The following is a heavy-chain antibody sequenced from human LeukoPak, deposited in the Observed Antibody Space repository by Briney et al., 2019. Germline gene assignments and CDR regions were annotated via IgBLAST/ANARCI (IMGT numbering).Heavy chain of an antibody. CDR3: AREGVRYLVRGVGGKRTHFDY. CDR2: ITSDSSAT. CDR1: GFTFSTYS. V-gene: IGHV3-48*04. D-gene: IGHD3-10*01. Sequence: GGSLRLSCAASGFTFSTYSMNWVRQAPGKGLEWVSYITSDSSATYYADSVKGRFTISRDNVKNSLYLQMNSLRAEDTAVYYCAREGVRYLVRGVGGKRTHFDYWGQGTLVTVSS. J-gene: IGHJ4*02.